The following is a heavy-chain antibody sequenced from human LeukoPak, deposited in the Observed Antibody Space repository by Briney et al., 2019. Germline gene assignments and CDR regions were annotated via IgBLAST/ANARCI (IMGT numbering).Heavy chain of an antibody. J-gene: IGHJ6*02. V-gene: IGHV4-34*01. CDR2: INHSGST. CDR1: GGSFSGYY. D-gene: IGHD3-22*01. CDR3: ARAGYYDSSGYYFGYGMDV. Sequence: SETLSLTCAVSGGSFSGYYWSWIRQPPGKGLEWIGEINHSGSTNYNPSLKSRVTISVDTSKNQFSLKLSSVTAADTAVYYCARAGYYDSSGYYFGYGMDVWGQGTTVTVSS.